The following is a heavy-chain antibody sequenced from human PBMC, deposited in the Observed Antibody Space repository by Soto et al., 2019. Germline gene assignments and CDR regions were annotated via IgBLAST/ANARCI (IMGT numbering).Heavy chain of an antibody. CDR1: GGTFDTFA. D-gene: IGHD5-18*01. CDR2: IIPVLGRA. Sequence: QVHLVQSGAEVKKPGSSVKVSCKASGGTFDTFAFSWVRQAPGQGLEWLGGIIPVLGRANYAQRFQDRVSASADGSTSTAFMELSSLNSDDTAVYYCARGPWTQEGPKYYFDFWGQGTLVTVSS. V-gene: IGHV1-69*01. CDR3: ARGPWTQEGPKYYFDF. J-gene: IGHJ4*02.